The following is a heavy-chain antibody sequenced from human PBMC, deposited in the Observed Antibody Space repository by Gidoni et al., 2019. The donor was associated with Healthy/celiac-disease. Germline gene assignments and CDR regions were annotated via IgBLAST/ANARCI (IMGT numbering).Heavy chain of an antibody. V-gene: IGHV1-46*03. Sequence: QVQLVQSGAEVKKPGASVKVSCKTSGYTLTSYSMHWVRQAPGQGLEWMGIINPSGSTSYAQKFQGRVTMTRDTSTSTVYMELSSLRSDDTAVYFCARARAALGWFDPWGQGTLVTVSS. CDR3: ARARAALGWFDP. J-gene: IGHJ5*02. D-gene: IGHD2-15*01. CDR1: GYTLTSYS. CDR2: INPSGST.